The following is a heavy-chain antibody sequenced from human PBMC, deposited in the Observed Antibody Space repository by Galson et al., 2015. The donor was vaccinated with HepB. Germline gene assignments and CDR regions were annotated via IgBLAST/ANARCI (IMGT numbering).Heavy chain of an antibody. D-gene: IGHD6-13*01. V-gene: IGHV4-39*01. CDR3: ASLTAAGINF. CDR1: GGSISSSSYY. CDR2: IYYSGST. Sequence: LSLTCTVSGGSISSSSYYWGWIRQPPGKGLEWIGSIYYSGSTYYNPSLKSRVTISVDTSKNQFSLKLSSVTAADTAVYYCASLTAAGINFWGQGTLVTVSS. J-gene: IGHJ4*02.